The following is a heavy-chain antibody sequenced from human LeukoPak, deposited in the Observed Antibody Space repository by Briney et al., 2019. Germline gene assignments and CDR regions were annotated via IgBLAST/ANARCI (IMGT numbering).Heavy chain of an antibody. J-gene: IGHJ4*02. CDR2: IKQDGSEK. CDR1: GFTFSSYW. CDR3: ASGLFDWLFPFDY. D-gene: IGHD3-9*01. Sequence: GGSLRLSRAASGFTFSSYWMSWVRQAPGKGLEWVANIKQDGSEKYYVDSVKGRFTISRDNAKNSLYLQMNSLRAEDTAVYYCASGLFDWLFPFDYWGQGTLVTVSS. V-gene: IGHV3-7*01.